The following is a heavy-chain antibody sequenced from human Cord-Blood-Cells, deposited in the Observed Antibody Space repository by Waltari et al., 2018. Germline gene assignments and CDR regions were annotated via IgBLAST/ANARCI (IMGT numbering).Heavy chain of an antibody. CDR3: ASIDAFDI. V-gene: IGHV4-34*01. CDR2: INHSGST. J-gene: IGHJ3*02. Sequence: QVQLQQWGAGLLKPSETLSLTCAVYGGSFSGYYWSWIRQPPGKGLEWIGEINHSGSTNYNPSLKSRVTRSVDTSKNQFSRKLSSVTAADTAVYYCASIDAFDIWGQGTMVTVSS. CDR1: GGSFSGYY.